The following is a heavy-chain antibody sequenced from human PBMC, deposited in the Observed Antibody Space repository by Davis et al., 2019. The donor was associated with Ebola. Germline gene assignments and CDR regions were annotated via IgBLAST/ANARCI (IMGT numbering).Heavy chain of an antibody. D-gene: IGHD1-26*01. CDR3: ARPNRPSGSYSY. CDR2: IIPIFGTA. V-gene: IGHV1-69*13. CDR1: GGTFSSYA. Sequence: SVKVSCKASGGTFSSYAISWVRQAPGQGLEWMGEIIPIFGTANYAQKFQGRVTITADESTSTAYMELSSLRSEDTAVYYCARPNRPSGSYSYWGQGTLVTVSS. J-gene: IGHJ4*02.